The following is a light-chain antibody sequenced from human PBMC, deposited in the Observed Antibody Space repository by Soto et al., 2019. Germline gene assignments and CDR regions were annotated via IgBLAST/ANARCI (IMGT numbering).Light chain of an antibody. CDR3: LLSYNGPDV. Sequence: QAVVTQEPSLTVCLGGTVTLTCGSSTGAVTNGHYPYWFQQKPGQAPRTLIYDTTNRHSWTPARFSGSLLGGKAALTLSGAQSEDEAEYYCLLSYNGPDVFGTGTKVTVL. V-gene: IGLV7-46*01. CDR2: DTT. J-gene: IGLJ1*01. CDR1: TGAVTNGHY.